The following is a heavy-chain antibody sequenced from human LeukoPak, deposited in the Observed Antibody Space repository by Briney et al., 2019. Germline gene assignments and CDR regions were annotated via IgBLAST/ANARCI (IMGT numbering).Heavy chain of an antibody. Sequence: GESLKISCKGSGYSFTSYWIGWVRQMPGKGLEWMGIIYPGDSDTRYSPSFQGQVTISADKSISTAYLQWSSLKASDTAMYYCARHGRGITFGGVMDYWGQGTLVTVSS. CDR3: ARHGRGITFGGVMDY. CDR1: GYSFTSYW. D-gene: IGHD3-16*01. J-gene: IGHJ4*02. CDR2: IYPGDSDT. V-gene: IGHV5-51*01.